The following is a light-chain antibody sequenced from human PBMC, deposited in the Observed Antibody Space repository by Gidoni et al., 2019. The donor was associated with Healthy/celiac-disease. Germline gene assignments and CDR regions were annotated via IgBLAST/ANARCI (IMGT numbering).Light chain of an antibody. Sequence: QSALTQPRSVSGSPGQSVTISCTGISSDVGGYNYVSWYQQHPGKAPKLMIYDVSKRPSGVPDRFSGSKSGNTASLTISGLQAEDEADYYCCSYAGSRYVFGTGTKVTVL. CDR2: DVS. V-gene: IGLV2-11*01. J-gene: IGLJ1*01. CDR3: CSYAGSRYV. CDR1: SSDVGGYNY.